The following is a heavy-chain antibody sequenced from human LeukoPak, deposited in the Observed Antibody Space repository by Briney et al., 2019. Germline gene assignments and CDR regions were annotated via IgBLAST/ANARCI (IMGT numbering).Heavy chain of an antibody. D-gene: IGHD4-17*01. Sequence: SQTLSLTCTVSGGSISSGDYYWSWIRQPPGKGLEWIGYIYYSGSTYYNPSLKSRVTISVDTSKNQFSLKLSSVTAADTAVYYCAKDLEYGDLDAFDIWGQGTMVTVSS. CDR2: IYYSGST. CDR3: AKDLEYGDLDAFDI. V-gene: IGHV4-30-4*01. J-gene: IGHJ3*02. CDR1: GGSISSGDYY.